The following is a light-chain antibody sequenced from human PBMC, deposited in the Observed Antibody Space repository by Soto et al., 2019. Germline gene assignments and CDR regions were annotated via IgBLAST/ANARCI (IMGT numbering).Light chain of an antibody. J-gene: IGLJ2*01. CDR2: HDS. V-gene: IGLV3-21*02. CDR3: QVWDNNSDHVV. CDR1: NIGSKS. Sequence: SYELTQPHSVSVATAQTGPSTCGGNNIGSKSVHWYQQKPGQAPVEDAYHDSDRATVTWERFSGSNYGNTATLSIASVEAGDEAVYSCQVWDNNSDHVVLGGGTK.